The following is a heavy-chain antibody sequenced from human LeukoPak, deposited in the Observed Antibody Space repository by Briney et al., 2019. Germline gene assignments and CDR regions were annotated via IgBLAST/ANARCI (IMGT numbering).Heavy chain of an antibody. D-gene: IGHD2/OR15-2a*01. Sequence: SQTLSLTCTVSGGSISSGGYYWSWICQHPGKGLEWIGYIYYSGSTYYNPSLKSRVTISVDTSKNQFSLKLSSVTAADTAVYYCARGMSMGPSAYYFDYWGQGTLVTVSS. CDR1: GGSISSGGYY. V-gene: IGHV4-31*03. CDR3: ARGMSMGPSAYYFDY. J-gene: IGHJ4*02. CDR2: IYYSGST.